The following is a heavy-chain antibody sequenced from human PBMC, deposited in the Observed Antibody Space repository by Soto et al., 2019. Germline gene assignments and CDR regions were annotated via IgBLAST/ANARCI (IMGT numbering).Heavy chain of an antibody. D-gene: IGHD3-22*01. J-gene: IGHJ6*02. Sequence: GASVKVSCKASGYTFTGYYMHWVRQAPGQGLEWMGWINPNSGGTNYAQKFQGWVTMTRDTSISTAYMELSRLRSDDTAVYYCARALVVGPLDDYYYVMAVWGQGTTVPVSS. CDR1: GYTFTGYY. CDR2: INPNSGGT. CDR3: ARALVVGPLDDYYYVMAV. V-gene: IGHV1-2*04.